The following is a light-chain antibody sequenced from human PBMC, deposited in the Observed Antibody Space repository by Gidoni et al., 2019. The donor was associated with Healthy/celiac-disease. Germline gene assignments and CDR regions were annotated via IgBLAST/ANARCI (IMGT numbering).Light chain of an antibody. Sequence: SVLTPPPSVSGAPGQRVTISCTGSSSNIGAGYDVHWYQQLPGTAPKLLIYANSNRPSGVPDLFSGSKSGTAASLAITGLQAEDEADYYCQSYDSSLSGSKVFGGGTKLTVL. J-gene: IGLJ3*02. CDR2: ANS. CDR1: SSNIGAGYD. CDR3: QSYDSSLSGSKV. V-gene: IGLV1-40*01.